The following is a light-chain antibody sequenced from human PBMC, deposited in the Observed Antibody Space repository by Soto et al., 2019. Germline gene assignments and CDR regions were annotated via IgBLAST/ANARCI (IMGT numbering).Light chain of an antibody. CDR1: QNVDIN. V-gene: IGKV3-15*01. CDR3: QQYYDWPPLT. CDR2: GAS. J-gene: IGKJ4*01. Sequence: EIILTQSPATLSVSPGERVTLSCRVTQNVDINLAWYQQKPGQPPRLLIHGASTRATGIAARFSGSGSGTEFTLTISSLQSDDFAVYYCQQYYDWPPLTFGGGTKVESK.